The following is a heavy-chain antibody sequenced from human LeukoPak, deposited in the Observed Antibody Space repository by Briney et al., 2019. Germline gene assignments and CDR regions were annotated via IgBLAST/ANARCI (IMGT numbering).Heavy chain of an antibody. CDR3: ARIPHPDYADAQ. Sequence: GGSLRLSCAASEFTFSSYAMNWVRQAPGKGLEWVSVISNSGGATYYADSVKGRFTISRDNSKNTLYLQMNSLRAEDTALYFCARIPHPDYADAQWGQGTLVIVSS. D-gene: IGHD4-17*01. V-gene: IGHV3-23*01. CDR2: ISNSGGAT. CDR1: EFTFSSYA. J-gene: IGHJ4*02.